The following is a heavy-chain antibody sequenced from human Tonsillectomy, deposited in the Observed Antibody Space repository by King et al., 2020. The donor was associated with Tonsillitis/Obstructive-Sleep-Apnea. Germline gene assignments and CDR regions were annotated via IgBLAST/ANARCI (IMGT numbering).Heavy chain of an antibody. D-gene: IGHD1-26*01. CDR2: ISYDGSNK. V-gene: IGHV3-30*18. Sequence: VQLVESGGGVVQPGRSLRLSCAASGFTFSSYGMHWVRQAPGKGLEGVAVISYDGSNKYYSDSVKGRFTIFRDNSKKTLYLQMNSLRAEDTAVYYCAKGIVGATDGFDYWGQGTLVTVSS. CDR3: AKGIVGATDGFDY. J-gene: IGHJ4*02. CDR1: GFTFSSYG.